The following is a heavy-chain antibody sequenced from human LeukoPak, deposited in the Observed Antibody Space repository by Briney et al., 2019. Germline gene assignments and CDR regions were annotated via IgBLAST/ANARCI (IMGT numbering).Heavy chain of an antibody. J-gene: IGHJ6*03. V-gene: IGHV4-59*01. CDR3: AREPFNYMDV. Sequence: SETLSLTCTVSGGSIGSYYWSWIRQPPGKGLEWIGYIYYSGSTNYNPSLKSRVTISVDTSKNQFSLKLSSVTAADTAVYYCAREPFNYMDVWGKGTTVTVSS. CDR2: IYYSGST. CDR1: GGSIGSYY.